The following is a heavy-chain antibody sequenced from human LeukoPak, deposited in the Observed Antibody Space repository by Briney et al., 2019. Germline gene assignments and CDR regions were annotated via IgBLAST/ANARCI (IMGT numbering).Heavy chain of an antibody. D-gene: IGHD2-2*02. V-gene: IGHV4-34*01. J-gene: IGHJ6*03. Sequence: SETLSLTCAVYGGSFSGYYWSWLRQPPGKGLEWIGEINHSGSTSYNPSLKSRVTISVDTSKNQFSLKLSSVTAADTAVYYCARGEIVPAAIYRQDYYYYYYMDVWGKGTTVTVSS. CDR1: GGSFSGYY. CDR2: INHSGST. CDR3: ARGEIVPAAIYRQDYYYYYYMDV.